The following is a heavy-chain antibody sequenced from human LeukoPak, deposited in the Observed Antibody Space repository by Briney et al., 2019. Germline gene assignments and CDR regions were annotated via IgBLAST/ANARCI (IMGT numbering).Heavy chain of an antibody. Sequence: GGSLRLSCAASGFTFNGYAMSWVRQAPGKGPEWVSSIGVTSGSTNYAYSVKGRFTISRDISKNTLFLHLNSLGVEDTAVYYCACPGAPGWDRPFDSWGQGALVTVSS. CDR3: ACPGAPGWDRPFDS. V-gene: IGHV3-23*01. CDR2: IGVTSGST. J-gene: IGHJ4*02. D-gene: IGHD6-19*01. CDR1: GFTFNGYA.